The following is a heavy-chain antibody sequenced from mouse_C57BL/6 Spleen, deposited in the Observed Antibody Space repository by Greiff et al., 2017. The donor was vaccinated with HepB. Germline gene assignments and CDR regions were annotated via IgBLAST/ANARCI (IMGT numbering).Heavy chain of an antibody. Sequence: EVQLQESGGGLVKPGGSLKLSCAASGFTFSSYTMSWVRQTPEKRLEWVATISGGGGNTYYPDSVKGRFTISRDNAKNTLYLQMSSLRSEDTALYYCARHDYAMDYWGQGTSVTVSS. CDR1: GFTFSSYT. CDR3: ARHDYAMDY. V-gene: IGHV5-9*01. CDR2: ISGGGGNT. J-gene: IGHJ4*01.